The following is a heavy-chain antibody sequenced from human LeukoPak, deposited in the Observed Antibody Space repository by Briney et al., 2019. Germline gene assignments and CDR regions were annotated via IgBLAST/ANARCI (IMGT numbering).Heavy chain of an antibody. CDR3: ARCSKSILRQYY. CDR1: GGSFSGYS. V-gene: IGHV4-34*01. Sequence: SETLSLTCAVYGGSFSGYSWSWIRQPPGKGLEWIGEINHIGNTNYNPSLKSRVTISVDTSVNQLSLKLSSVTAANTAVYYCARCSKSILRQYYWRQGTLVTVSS. J-gene: IGHJ4*02. CDR2: INHIGNT. D-gene: IGHD2-2*01.